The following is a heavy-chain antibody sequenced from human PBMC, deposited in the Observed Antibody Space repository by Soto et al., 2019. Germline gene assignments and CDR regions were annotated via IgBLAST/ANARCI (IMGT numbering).Heavy chain of an antibody. V-gene: IGHV3-48*02. CDR1: GFTFSSYT. Sequence: EVQLVESGGGLVQPGGSLRLSCAACGFTFSSYTMNWVRQAPGKGLEWVSHISSSSSTIYYADSVKGRFTIARDNAKNWLCLQMSNLTHGDTGVYYSAIEGGIAVAGTSGDYWGQGTRVTVSS. J-gene: IGHJ4*02. CDR2: ISSSSSTI. CDR3: AIEGGIAVAGTSGDY. D-gene: IGHD6-19*01.